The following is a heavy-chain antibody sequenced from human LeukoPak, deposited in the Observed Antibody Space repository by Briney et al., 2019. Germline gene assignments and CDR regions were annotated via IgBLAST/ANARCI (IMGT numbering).Heavy chain of an antibody. CDR3: AGRIAARGRGYYYMDV. Sequence: GSSVKVSCKASGGTFSSYAISWVRQAPGQGLEWMGGIIPIFGTANYAQKFQGRVTITTDESTSTAYMELSSLRAEDTALYYCAGRIAARGRGYYYMDVWGKGTTVTVSS. V-gene: IGHV1-69*05. J-gene: IGHJ6*03. D-gene: IGHD6-6*01. CDR1: GGTFSSYA. CDR2: IIPIFGTA.